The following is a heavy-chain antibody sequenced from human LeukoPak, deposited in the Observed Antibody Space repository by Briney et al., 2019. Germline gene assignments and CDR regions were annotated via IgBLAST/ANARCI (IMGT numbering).Heavy chain of an antibody. CDR3: ASRPDGFDI. J-gene: IGHJ3*02. CDR2: ISHSGST. V-gene: IGHV4-34*01. Sequence: PSETLSLTCAVYGGSFSDYNWNWLRQPPGKGLEWIGEISHSGSTSYNPSLKSRVTISVDTSKNQFSLQLNSVTAADTAVYYCASRPDGFDIWGQGTLVTVSS. CDR1: GGSFSDYN.